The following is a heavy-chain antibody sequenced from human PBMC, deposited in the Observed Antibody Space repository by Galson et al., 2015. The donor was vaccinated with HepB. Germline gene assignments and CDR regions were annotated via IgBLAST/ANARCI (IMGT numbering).Heavy chain of an antibody. D-gene: IGHD6-19*01. CDR1: GFTFSSYG. CDR2: IWYDGSNK. V-gene: IGHV3-33*08. CDR3: ARDGTVADPGWFDP. Sequence: SLRLSCAASGFTFSSYGMHWVRQAPGKGLEWVAVIWYDGSNKYYADSVKGRFTISRDNSKNTLYLQMNSLRAEDTAVYYCARDGTVADPGWFDPWGQGTLVTVSS. J-gene: IGHJ5*02.